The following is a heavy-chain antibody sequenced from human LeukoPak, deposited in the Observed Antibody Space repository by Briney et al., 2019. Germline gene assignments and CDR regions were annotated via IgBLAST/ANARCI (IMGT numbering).Heavy chain of an antibody. V-gene: IGHV1-2*02. Sequence: ASVKVSCRTSGYRFTGYYLHWVRQAPGQGLEWMGWMNPKSGATDYARKFQGRVTMTRDTSISTAYMELTRLRSDDTAVYFCARGSDYDDYFYMDFWGKGTTVTVSS. CDR2: MNPKSGAT. J-gene: IGHJ6*03. CDR1: GYRFTGYY. CDR3: ARGSDYDDYFYMDF.